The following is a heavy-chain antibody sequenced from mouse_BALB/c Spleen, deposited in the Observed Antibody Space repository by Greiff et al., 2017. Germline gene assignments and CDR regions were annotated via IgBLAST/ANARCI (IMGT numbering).Heavy chain of an antibody. Sequence: VQGVESGAELAKPGASVKMSCKASGYTFTSYWMHWVKQRPGQGLEWIGYINPSTGYTEYNQKFKDKATLTADKSSSTAYMQLSSLTSEDSAVYYCARGDYGSSYGWYFDVWGAGTTVTVSS. CDR3: ARGDYGSSYGWYFDV. V-gene: IGHV1-7*01. CDR2: INPSTGYT. CDR1: GYTFTSYW. D-gene: IGHD1-1*01. J-gene: IGHJ1*01.